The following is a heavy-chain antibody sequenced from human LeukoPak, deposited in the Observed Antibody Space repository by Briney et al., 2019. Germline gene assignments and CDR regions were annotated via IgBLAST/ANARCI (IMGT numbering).Heavy chain of an antibody. CDR3: ARVDYYGSGSYYIPGQYFYYYYYGMDV. CDR2: ISAYNGNT. D-gene: IGHD3-10*01. J-gene: IGHJ6*02. CDR1: GFTFTSFG. Sequence: ASVKVSCKASGFTFTSFGFSWVRQAPGQGLEWMGWISAYNGNTNYAQNLQGRVTLTTDASTSTVYMELRSLRSDDTAMYYCARVDYYGSGSYYIPGQYFYYYYYGMDVWGQGTTVTVSS. V-gene: IGHV1-18*01.